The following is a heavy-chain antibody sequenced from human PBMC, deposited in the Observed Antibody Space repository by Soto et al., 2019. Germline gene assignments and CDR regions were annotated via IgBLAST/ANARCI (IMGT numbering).Heavy chain of an antibody. CDR1: GFTFSSYG. D-gene: IGHD3-16*01. V-gene: IGHV3-30*18. J-gene: IGHJ4*02. Sequence: PGGSLRLSCAASGFTFSSYGMHWVRQAPGKGLEWVAVISYDGSNKYYADSVKGRFTISRDNSKNTLYLQMNSLRAEDTAVYYCANDPITFGGVTLDYWGQGTLVTVS. CDR3: ANDPITFGGVTLDY. CDR2: ISYDGSNK.